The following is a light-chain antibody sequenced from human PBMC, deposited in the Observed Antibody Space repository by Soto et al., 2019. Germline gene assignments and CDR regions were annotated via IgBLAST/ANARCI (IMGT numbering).Light chain of an antibody. CDR2: DVS. CDR3: RSYTSSSPYV. V-gene: IGLV2-14*01. Sequence: QSALTQPASVSGSPGQSITISCTGTSSDVGGYNYVSWYQQHPGKAPKLMIYDVSNRPSGVSNRFSGSKSGNTASQTISGLQAEDEADYYSRSYTSSSPYVYGKGTKLTVL. J-gene: IGLJ1*01. CDR1: SSDVGGYNY.